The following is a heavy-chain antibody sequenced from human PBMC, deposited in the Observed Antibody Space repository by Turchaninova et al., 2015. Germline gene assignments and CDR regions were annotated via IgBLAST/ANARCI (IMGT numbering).Heavy chain of an antibody. CDR3: AREGGKYKPDY. J-gene: IGHJ4*02. CDR2: IWYDGSKK. Sequence: QVQLVESGGGVVQPGRSLRLSCAASGFTFSNYGMHWVRQAPGQGLGWVAIIWYDGSKKYQADSVQGRFTISRENSKNMLYLKMNSLRAEDTAVYYCAREGGKYKPDYWGQGTLVTVSS. D-gene: IGHD2-2*01. V-gene: IGHV3-33*01. CDR1: GFTFSNYG.